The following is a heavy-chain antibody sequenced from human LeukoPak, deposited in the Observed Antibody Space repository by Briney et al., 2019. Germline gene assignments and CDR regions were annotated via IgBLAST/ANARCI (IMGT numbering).Heavy chain of an antibody. CDR1: GFTFSYCW. CDR3: ASGSVAGLFED. CDR2: IKQDGIEK. D-gene: IGHD6-19*01. J-gene: IGHJ4*02. Sequence: GGSLRLSCAASGFTFSYCWMNWVRQAPGKGLEWVANIKQDGIEKSYVDSVKGRFTVSRDDAKNSLFLQMNSLRAEDTAVYYCASGSVAGLFEDWGQGTLVTVSS. V-gene: IGHV3-7*01.